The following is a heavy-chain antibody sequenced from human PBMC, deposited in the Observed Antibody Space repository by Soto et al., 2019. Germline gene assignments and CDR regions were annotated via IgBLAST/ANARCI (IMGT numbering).Heavy chain of an antibody. V-gene: IGHV4-34*01. CDR1: GGSFSGYY. CDR2: INHSGST. Sequence: QVQLQQWGAGLLKPSETLSLTCAVYGGSFSGYYWSWIRQPPGKGLEWIGEINHSGSTNYNPSLKSRVTISVDTSKNQFSLKLSSVTAADTAVNSCARFGAQRGRKGIAVAGAFDIWGRGTMVTVSS. CDR3: ARFGAQRGRKGIAVAGAFDI. J-gene: IGHJ3*02. D-gene: IGHD6-13*01.